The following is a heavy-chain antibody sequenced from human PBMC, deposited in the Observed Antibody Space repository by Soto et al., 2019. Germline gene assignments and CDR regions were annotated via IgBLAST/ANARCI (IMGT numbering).Heavy chain of an antibody. CDR3: ARVFPPPYSSSYFDH. D-gene: IGHD6-13*01. CDR2: ISAYNGNT. Sequence: ASVKVSCKASGYTFTSYGISWGRQAPGQGLEWMGWISAYNGNTNYAQQLQGRVTMTTDTSTSTAYMELMSLRSDDTAVYYCARVFPPPYSSSYFDHWGQGTLVTVSS. V-gene: IGHV1-18*01. J-gene: IGHJ4*02. CDR1: GYTFTSYG.